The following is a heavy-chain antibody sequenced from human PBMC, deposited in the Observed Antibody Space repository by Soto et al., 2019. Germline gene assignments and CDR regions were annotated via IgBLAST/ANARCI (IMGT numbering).Heavy chain of an antibody. J-gene: IGHJ4*02. Sequence: GGSLRLSCAASGFTFSDHYMDWVRQAPGKGLEWVGLIRNKGNRYTTEYAASVRGRFTISRDDSENTLYLQMNTLKTEDTAVYYCARAWRGYINIWGQGTLVTVSS. CDR2: IRNKGNRYTT. CDR3: ARAWRGYINI. CDR1: GFTFSDHY. V-gene: IGHV3-72*01. D-gene: IGHD5-18*01.